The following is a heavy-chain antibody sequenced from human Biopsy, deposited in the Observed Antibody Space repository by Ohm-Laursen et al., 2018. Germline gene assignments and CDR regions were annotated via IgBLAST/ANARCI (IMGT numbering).Heavy chain of an antibody. CDR1: GYTFAGYY. CDR3: ALQSVAQMKNFDY. D-gene: IGHD6-19*01. CDR2: INPNSGNA. J-gene: IGHJ4*02. Sequence: GASVKVSCKASGYTFAGYYLHWVRQAPGHGLEWMGWINPNSGNANYAQSFQGNITMTRDTSMSTAYMEMSRLRCDDTAVYYCALQSVAQMKNFDYWGQGTRVTVSS. V-gene: IGHV1-2*02.